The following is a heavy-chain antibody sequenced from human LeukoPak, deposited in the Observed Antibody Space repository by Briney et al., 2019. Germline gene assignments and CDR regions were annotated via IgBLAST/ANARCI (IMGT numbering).Heavy chain of an antibody. J-gene: IGHJ4*02. V-gene: IGHV1-2*02. Sequence: ASVKVSCKASGYTFTGYFIHWVRQAPGQGLEWMGWINPNSGGTNYAQKFQGRVTMTRDTSISTAYMELSRLRSDDTAVYYCARDSRWELLISYWGQGTLVTVSS. CDR1: GYTFTGYF. CDR3: ARDSRWELLISY. D-gene: IGHD1-26*01. CDR2: INPNSGGT.